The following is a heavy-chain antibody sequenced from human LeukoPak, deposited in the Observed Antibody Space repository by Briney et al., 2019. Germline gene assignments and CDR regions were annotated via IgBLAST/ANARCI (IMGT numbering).Heavy chain of an antibody. Sequence: GGSLRLSCAAPGFTFSSYAMHWVRQAPGKGLEWVAVISYDGGNKYYADSVKGRFTISRDNSKNTLYLQMNSLRAEDTAVYYCARGPRGRIAAAGYWGQGTLVTVSS. CDR1: GFTFSSYA. D-gene: IGHD6-13*01. CDR2: ISYDGGNK. V-gene: IGHV3-30-3*01. CDR3: ARGPRGRIAAAGY. J-gene: IGHJ4*02.